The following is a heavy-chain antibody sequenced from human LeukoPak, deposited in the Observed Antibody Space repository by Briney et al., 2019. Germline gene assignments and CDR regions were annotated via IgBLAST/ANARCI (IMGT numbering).Heavy chain of an antibody. J-gene: IGHJ4*02. D-gene: IGHD5-12*01. V-gene: IGHV5-51*01. CDR3: ARHPPNSGCEMYYFDY. Sequence: GESLKISCKGSGYSFTSYWIGWVRQMPGKGLEWMGIIYPGDSDTRYSPSFQGQVTISADKSISTAYLQWSSLKASDTAMYYCARHPPNSGCEMYYFDYWGQGTLVTVSS. CDR1: GYSFTSYW. CDR2: IYPGDSDT.